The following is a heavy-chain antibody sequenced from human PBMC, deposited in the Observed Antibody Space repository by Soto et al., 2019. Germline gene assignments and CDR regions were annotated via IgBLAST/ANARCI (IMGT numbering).Heavy chain of an antibody. CDR3: ARDFRTYSHGVDV. J-gene: IGHJ6*01. D-gene: IGHD4-4*01. V-gene: IGHV1-2*02. CDR2: INPSSGGT. Sequence: ASLKVSCKASGYPFTGPYIYWVRQAPGQGLEWMGWINPSSGGTEFAEKFQGRVTVTRDTSIRTVFLELNSLTSDDTGVYFCARDFRTYSHGVDVWRQGTAFTASS. CDR1: GYPFTGPY.